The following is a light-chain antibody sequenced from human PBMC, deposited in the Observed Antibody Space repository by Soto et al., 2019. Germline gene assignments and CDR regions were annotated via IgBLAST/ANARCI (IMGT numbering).Light chain of an antibody. J-gene: IGKJ2*01. V-gene: IGKV3-20*01. CDR1: QSVSNSY. CDR2: HAS. Sequence: EIVLTQSPGTLSLSPGERATLSCRASQSVSNSYLAWYQQKPGQAPRLLIFHASSRATGIPDRFSGSGSGTDFTLTISRLEPEDFAVYYCQQYGSSPVTLGQGTKLEIK. CDR3: QQYGSSPVT.